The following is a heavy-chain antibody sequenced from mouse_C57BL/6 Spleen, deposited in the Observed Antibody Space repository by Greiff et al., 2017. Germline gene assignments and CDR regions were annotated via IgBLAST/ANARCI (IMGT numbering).Heavy chain of an antibody. Sequence: EVQLEQSGPELVKPGDSVKISCTASGFSFTGYFMHWVMQSHGKSLEWIGRINPYNGDTFYTQKFKGKATLTVDKSSSTAHMELRSLTSEGSAVYYWASGYYYSSSYEGYYYAMDYWGQGTSVTVSS. CDR3: ASGYYYSSSYEGYYYAMDY. CDR2: INPYNGDT. J-gene: IGHJ4*01. V-gene: IGHV1-20*01. CDR1: GFSFTGYF. D-gene: IGHD1-1*01.